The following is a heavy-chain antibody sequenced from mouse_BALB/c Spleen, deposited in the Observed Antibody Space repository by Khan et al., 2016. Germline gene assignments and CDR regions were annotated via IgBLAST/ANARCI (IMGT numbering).Heavy chain of an antibody. CDR1: GYAFSSSW. D-gene: IGHD1-3*01. CDR2: IYPGDGDT. V-gene: IGHV1-82*01. CDR3: ARNFKIDHIAFDY. Sequence: QVQLQQSGPELVKPGASVKISCKASGYAFSSSWMNWVKQRPGQGLEWFGRIYPGDGDTNYNAKFKGKATLTADKSSSTAYMQLSSLTSVDSAVYFCARNFKIDHIAFDYWGQGTTLTVSS. J-gene: IGHJ2*01.